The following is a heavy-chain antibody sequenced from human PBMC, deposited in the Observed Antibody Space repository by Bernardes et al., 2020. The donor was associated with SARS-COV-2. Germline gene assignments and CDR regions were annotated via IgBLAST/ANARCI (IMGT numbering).Heavy chain of an antibody. D-gene: IGHD6-19*01. CDR2: ISWDGGST. V-gene: IGHV3-43*01. CDR1: GFTFDDYS. CDR3: AKDGDSSGWYHLSDYYNGMDV. Sequence: GGSLRLSCAASGFTFDDYSMHWVRQAPGKGLEWVCLISWDGGSTYYADSVKGRFTISRDNSKNSLYLQMNSLRTEDTALYYCAKDGDSSGWYHLSDYYNGMDVWGQGTTVTVSS. J-gene: IGHJ6*02.